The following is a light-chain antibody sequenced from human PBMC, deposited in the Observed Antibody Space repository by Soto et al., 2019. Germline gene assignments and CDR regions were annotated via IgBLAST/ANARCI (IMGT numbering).Light chain of an antibody. CDR1: SSNIGSNT. CDR2: SNN. J-gene: IGLJ1*01. V-gene: IGLV1-44*01. Sequence: QSVLAQPPPASGTPGQRVTISCFGSSSNIGSNTVNWYQQLPGTAPKLLIYSNNQRPSGVPDRFSGSKSGTSASLAISGLQSEDEADYYCAAWDDSLNGYVFGTGTKVTVL. CDR3: AAWDDSLNGYV.